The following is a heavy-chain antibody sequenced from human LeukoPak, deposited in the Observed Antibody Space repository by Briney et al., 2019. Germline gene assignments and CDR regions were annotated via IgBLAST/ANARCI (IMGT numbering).Heavy chain of an antibody. J-gene: IGHJ3*02. CDR1: GGSISSTSYY. D-gene: IGHD3-22*01. CDR2: IYYSGST. Sequence: SETLSLTCTVSGGSISSTSYYWGWIRQPPGKGLEWIGSIYYSGSTYYNPSLKSRVTISVDTSKHQFSLKLSSVTAADTAVYYCARDPNYYDSKGAFDIWGQGTMVTVSS. V-gene: IGHV4-39*07. CDR3: ARDPNYYDSKGAFDI.